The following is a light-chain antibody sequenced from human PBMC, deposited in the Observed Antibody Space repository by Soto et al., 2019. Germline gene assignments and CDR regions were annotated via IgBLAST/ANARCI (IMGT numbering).Light chain of an antibody. CDR1: SSDVGGYNY. J-gene: IGLJ1*01. CDR3: SSYSTTSFFV. Sequence: QCVLTQPASGSGSAGQSITISCKGTSSDVGGYNYVSWYQQYPGKAPQLMIFDVNDRPSGVSYRFSGSKSGNPASLTISGLQAEDEAHYYCSSYSTTSFFVFGTGTKVTVL. V-gene: IGLV2-14*01. CDR2: DVN.